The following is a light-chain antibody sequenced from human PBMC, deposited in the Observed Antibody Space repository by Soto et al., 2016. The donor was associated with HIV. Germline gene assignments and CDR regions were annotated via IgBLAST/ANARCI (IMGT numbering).Light chain of an antibody. CDR1: QSISSY. J-gene: IGKJ1*01. CDR2: ATS. V-gene: IGKV1-39*01. Sequence: DIQMTQSPPSLSASVGDRVTITCRASQSISSYLNWYQQKPGKAPKVLISATSDLQSGVPSRFSGSRSGREFTLTISSLQPEDFATYYCQQSHSPPRTFGQGTKVEIK. CDR3: QQSHSPPRT.